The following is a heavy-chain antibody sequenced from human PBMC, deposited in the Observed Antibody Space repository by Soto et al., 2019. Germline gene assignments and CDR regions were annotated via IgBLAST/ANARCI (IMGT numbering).Heavy chain of an antibody. CDR3: ARVGHRYYYYGMDV. CDR2: ISADNGDT. J-gene: IGHJ6*02. CDR1: GYTFTSYD. V-gene: IGHV1-18*01. Sequence: ASVKVSCKASGYTFTSYDISWLRQAPGQGLEWMGWISADNGDTNYAQKFQGRVTMTTDTSTSTAYMELRGLRSDDTAVYYCARVGHRYYYYGMDVWGQGTTVTVSS.